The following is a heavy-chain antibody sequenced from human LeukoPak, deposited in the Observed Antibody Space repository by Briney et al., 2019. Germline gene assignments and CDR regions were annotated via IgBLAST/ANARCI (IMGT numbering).Heavy chain of an antibody. CDR3: ARMVDTAMAGPHYYYYGMDV. D-gene: IGHD5-18*01. Sequence: GRSLRLSCAASGFTFSSYAMHWVRQAPGKGLEWVAVISYDGRNKYYADSVKGRFTISRDNSKNTLYLQMNSLRAEDTAVYYCARMVDTAMAGPHYYYYGMDVWGQGTTVTVSS. V-gene: IGHV3-30*04. CDR1: GFTFSSYA. CDR2: ISYDGRNK. J-gene: IGHJ6*02.